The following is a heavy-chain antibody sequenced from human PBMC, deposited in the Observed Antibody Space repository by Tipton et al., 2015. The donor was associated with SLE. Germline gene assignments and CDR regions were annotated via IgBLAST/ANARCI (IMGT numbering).Heavy chain of an antibody. V-gene: IGHV3-23*01. CDR2: ISANSGST. CDR3: AKDRYCSGGTCFASYFDH. Sequence: SLRLSCAASGFTFSSYAMSWVRQAPGKGLEWVSVISANSGSTHYGDSVKGRFTISRDNSKNTLYLQMNSLRAEDTAVYYCAKDRYCSGGTCFASYFDHWGQGNLVTVSS. J-gene: IGHJ4*02. CDR1: GFTFSSYA. D-gene: IGHD2-15*01.